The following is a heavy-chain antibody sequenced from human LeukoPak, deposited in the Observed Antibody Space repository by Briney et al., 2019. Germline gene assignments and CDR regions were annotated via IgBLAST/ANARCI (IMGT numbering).Heavy chain of an antibody. CDR3: ARGIDSSGWYFDY. CDR1: GFTFSSYT. CDR2: INISSSTT. J-gene: IGHJ4*02. D-gene: IGHD6-25*01. V-gene: IGHV3-48*02. Sequence: GGSLRLSCAASGFTFSSYTMNWVRQAPGKGLEWISYINISSSTTYYADSVKGRFAISRDNAKNSVYLQMNSLRDEDTAVYYCARGIDSSGWYFDYWGQGTLVTVSS.